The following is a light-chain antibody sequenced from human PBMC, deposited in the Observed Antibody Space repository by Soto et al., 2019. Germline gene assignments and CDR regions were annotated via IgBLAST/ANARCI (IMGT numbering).Light chain of an antibody. CDR1: QSDSSNY. CDR3: QQYITAPET. V-gene: IGKV3-20*01. Sequence: EIVLTQSPGTLSLSPGERATLSCRASQSDSSNYLAWYQQKPGQAPRLLIYGASSRATGTPDRFSGSGSGTDFTLTISRLEPEDFAVYHCQQYITAPETFGQGTKVDIK. CDR2: GAS. J-gene: IGKJ1*01.